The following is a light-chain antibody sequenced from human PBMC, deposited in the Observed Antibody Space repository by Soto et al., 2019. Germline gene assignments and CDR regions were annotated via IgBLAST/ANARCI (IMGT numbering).Light chain of an antibody. J-gene: IGKJ1*01. V-gene: IGKV1-39*01. Sequence: DIQMTQTPSSLSASVGDTVTVTCRASQSVNKYLNWYRHKPGKAPTLLIYAASSLHSGVPSRFSGTGAGTYFTLTISSLQHEDFATYYCQQTYSTPGTFGRGTRVEIK. CDR2: AAS. CDR3: QQTYSTPGT. CDR1: QSVNKY.